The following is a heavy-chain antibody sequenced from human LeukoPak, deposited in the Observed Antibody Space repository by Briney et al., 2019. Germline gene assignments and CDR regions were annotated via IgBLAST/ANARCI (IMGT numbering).Heavy chain of an antibody. D-gene: IGHD2-2*01. CDR3: ANGQLRPWYFDY. CDR1: GGSISSRSYF. V-gene: IGHV4-31*03. Sequence: SETLSLTCTVSGGSISSRSYFWGWIRQPPGKGLEWIGYIYYSGSTYYNPSLKSRVTISVDTSKNQFSLKLSSVTAADTAVYYCANGQLRPWYFDYWGQGTLVTVSS. CDR2: IYYSGST. J-gene: IGHJ4*02.